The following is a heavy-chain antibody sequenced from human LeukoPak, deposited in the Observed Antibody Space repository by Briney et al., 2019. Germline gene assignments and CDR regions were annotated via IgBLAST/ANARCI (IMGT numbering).Heavy chain of an antibody. CDR3: ARVNTIFGVVSWFDP. Sequence: SETLSLTCTVSGGSISSSSYYWAWIRQPPGKGLDWIGSIYYSGTTFYNPSLKSRVTISVDTSKNQFSLKLSSVTAADTAVYYCARVNTIFGVVSWFDPWGQGTLVTVSS. CDR2: IYYSGTT. V-gene: IGHV4-39*07. D-gene: IGHD3-3*01. J-gene: IGHJ5*02. CDR1: GGSISSSSYY.